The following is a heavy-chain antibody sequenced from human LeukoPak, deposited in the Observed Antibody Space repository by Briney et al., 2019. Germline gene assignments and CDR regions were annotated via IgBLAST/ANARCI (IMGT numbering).Heavy chain of an antibody. CDR1: GGTFSSYA. J-gene: IGHJ4*02. CDR2: IIPIFGTA. D-gene: IGHD1-26*01. CDR3: ARGGEWELLRMLDY. Sequence: ASVKVSCKASGGTFSSYAISWVRQAPGQGLEWMGGIIPIFGTANYAQKFQGRVTITADKSTSTAYMELSSLRSEDTAVYYCARGGEWELLRMLDYWGQGTLVTVSS. V-gene: IGHV1-69*06.